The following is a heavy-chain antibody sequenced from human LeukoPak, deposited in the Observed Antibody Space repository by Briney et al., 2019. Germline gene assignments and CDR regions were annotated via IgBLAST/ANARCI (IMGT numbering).Heavy chain of an antibody. J-gene: IGHJ6*02. Sequence: ASVKVSCKASGYTFTSYAMHWVRQAPGQRLEWMGWINAGNGNTKYSQKFQGRVTITRDTSASTAYMELSSLRSEDTAVYYCARAPYDSSGYYHYYYYYGMDVWGQGTTVTVSS. CDR1: GYTFTSYA. V-gene: IGHV1-3*01. D-gene: IGHD3-22*01. CDR3: ARAPYDSSGYYHYYYYYGMDV. CDR2: INAGNGNT.